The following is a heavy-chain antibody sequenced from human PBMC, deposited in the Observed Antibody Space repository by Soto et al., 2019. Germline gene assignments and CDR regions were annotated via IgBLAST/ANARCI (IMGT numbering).Heavy chain of an antibody. CDR2: IYYSGST. D-gene: IGHD3-3*01. Sequence: QVQLQESGPGLVKPSETLSLTCTVSGGSISSYYWSWIRQPPGKGLEWIGYIYYSGSTNYNPSLQSRVTISVDTSKNQFSLKLSSVTAADTAVYYCARLVTIFGVETNWFNPWGQGTLVTVSS. CDR3: ARLVTIFGVETNWFNP. V-gene: IGHV4-59*01. J-gene: IGHJ5*02. CDR1: GGSISSYY.